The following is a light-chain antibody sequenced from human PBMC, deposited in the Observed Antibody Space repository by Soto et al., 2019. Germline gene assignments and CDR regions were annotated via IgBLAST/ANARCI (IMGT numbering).Light chain of an antibody. Sequence: EIVLTQSPGTLSLSPGERATLSCRASQSVSSSYLAWYQQKPGQAPRLLIYGASSRATGIPDRFSGSGSGTDFTLTISRLEPEDFAVYYCQQYGSPRIFFGQGTKLEIK. CDR3: QQYGSPRIF. V-gene: IGKV3-20*01. CDR1: QSVSSSY. CDR2: GAS. J-gene: IGKJ2*01.